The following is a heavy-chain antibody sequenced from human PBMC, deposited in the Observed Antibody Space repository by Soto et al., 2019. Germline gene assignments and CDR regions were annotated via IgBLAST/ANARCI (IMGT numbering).Heavy chain of an antibody. D-gene: IGHD2-2*01. Sequence: SETLSLTCTVSGGSISSYYWSWIRQPPGKGLEWIGYIYYSGSTNYNPSLKSRVTISVDTSKNQFSLKLSSVTAADTAVYYCARGYCSSTSCYVPARFDPWGQGTLVTVSS. V-gene: IGHV4-59*12. J-gene: IGHJ5*02. CDR1: GGSISSYY. CDR2: IYYSGST. CDR3: ARGYCSSTSCYVPARFDP.